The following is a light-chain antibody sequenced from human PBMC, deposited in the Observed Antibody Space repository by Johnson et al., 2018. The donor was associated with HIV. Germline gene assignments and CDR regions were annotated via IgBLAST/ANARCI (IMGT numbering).Light chain of an antibody. CDR3: GTWDNSLSSYV. J-gene: IGLJ1*01. Sequence: QSVLTQPPSVSAAPGQKVTISCSGSSSNIGNNYVSWYQQLPGTAPKLLIYANTKRPSGIPDRFSGSKSGTSATLGITGLQTGDEAEYYCGTWDNSLSSYVSGTGTTVTVL. CDR1: SSNIGNNY. CDR2: ANT. V-gene: IGLV1-51*01.